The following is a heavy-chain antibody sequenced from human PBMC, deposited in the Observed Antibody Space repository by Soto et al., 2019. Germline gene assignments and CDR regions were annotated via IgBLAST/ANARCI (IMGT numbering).Heavy chain of an antibody. CDR2: ISAYNGNT. J-gene: IGHJ5*02. CDR1: GYTFTSYG. CDR3: ARDRGYYGSGSYFNPENWFDP. Sequence: QVQLVQSGAEVKKPGASVKVSCKASGYTFTSYGISWVRQAPGQGLEWMGWISAYNGNTNYAQKLQGRVTMTTDTSTSTAYMELRSLRSDDTAVYYCARDRGYYGSGSYFNPENWFDPWGQGTLVTVSS. D-gene: IGHD3-10*01. V-gene: IGHV1-18*01.